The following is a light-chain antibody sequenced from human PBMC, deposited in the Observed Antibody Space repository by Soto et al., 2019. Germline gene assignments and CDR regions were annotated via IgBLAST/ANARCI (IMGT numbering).Light chain of an antibody. Sequence: QSALTQPASVSGSPGQSITISCTGTSSDVGSYNFVSWYQHYPGKAPKPLIYEVNKRPSGVSNRFSGSKSGNTASLTISGLQAEDEADYYCCSYAGSSTWVFGGGTKVTVL. V-gene: IGLV2-23*02. CDR1: SSDVGSYNF. J-gene: IGLJ2*01. CDR2: EVN. CDR3: CSYAGSSTWV.